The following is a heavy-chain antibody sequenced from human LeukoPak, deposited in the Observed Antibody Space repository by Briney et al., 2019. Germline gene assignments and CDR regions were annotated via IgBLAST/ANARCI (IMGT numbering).Heavy chain of an antibody. V-gene: IGHV3-9*01. D-gene: IGHD3-22*01. J-gene: IGHJ3*02. Sequence: GGSLRLSCAASGFIFDDYAMLWVRQVPGKGLEWVSSISWSSDYLGYADSVKGRFTISRDNAKNSLYLQMNSLKVEDTAFYYCAKSQFDSSGLHAFDIWGQGTMVTVSS. CDR3: AKSQFDSSGLHAFDI. CDR2: ISWSSDYL. CDR1: GFIFDDYA.